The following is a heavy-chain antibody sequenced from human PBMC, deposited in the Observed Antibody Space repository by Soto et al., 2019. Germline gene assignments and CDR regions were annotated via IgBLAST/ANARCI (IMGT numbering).Heavy chain of an antibody. V-gene: IGHV3-53*05. J-gene: IGHJ4*02. CDR2: VYSGGAT. CDR3: VRGRYGSEIH. CDR1: GFTVSSNY. D-gene: IGHD3-10*01. Sequence: SGGSLRLSCAASGFTVSSNYMTWVRQAPGKGLEWVSLVYSGGATHYAASVKGRFTISTDSSQSTMFLQMNSLRTEDTATYYCVRGRYGSEIHWGQGTKVTVSS.